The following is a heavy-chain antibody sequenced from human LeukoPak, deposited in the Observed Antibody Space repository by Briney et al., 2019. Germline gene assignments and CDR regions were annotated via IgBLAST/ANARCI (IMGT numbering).Heavy chain of an antibody. J-gene: IGHJ4*02. Sequence: SETLSLTCTVSGGSISGHYRSWIRQPAGKGLEWIGRIYTSGSTNYNPSLKSRVTMSVDTSKNQFSLKLSSVTAADTAIYYCAGNFYGSGSYYRFDYWGQGTLVTVSS. V-gene: IGHV4-4*07. CDR1: GGSISGHY. D-gene: IGHD3-10*01. CDR2: IYTSGST. CDR3: AGNFYGSGSYYRFDY.